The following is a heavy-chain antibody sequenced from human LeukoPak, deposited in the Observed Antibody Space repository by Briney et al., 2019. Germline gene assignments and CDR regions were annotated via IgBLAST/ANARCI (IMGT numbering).Heavy chain of an antibody. Sequence: GGSLRVSCEGSGFSFSDYWMTWVRQAPGKGLEWVANIKQDGSVKNYMDSVKGRFTVSRDNAKHSLYLQMSSLRTEDTARYYCTRRNGLYQYALDVWGQGTTATVSS. CDR2: IKQDGSVK. CDR1: GFSFSDYW. CDR3: TRRNGLYQYALDV. V-gene: IGHV3-7*05. J-gene: IGHJ6*02.